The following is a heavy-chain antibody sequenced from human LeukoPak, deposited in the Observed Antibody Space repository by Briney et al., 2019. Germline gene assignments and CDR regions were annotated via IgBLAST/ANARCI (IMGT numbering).Heavy chain of an antibody. D-gene: IGHD2/OR15-2a*01. CDR3: ARDVYAASDY. J-gene: IGHJ4*02. V-gene: IGHV3-74*01. Sequence: PGGSLRLSCAASGFTFSSYWMHWVRQAPGKGLAWVSRISTDGSTISHADSVKGRFTITRDNAKNTLYLQMNSLRAEDTAVYYCARDVYAASDYWGQGTLVTVSS. CDR1: GFTFSSYW. CDR2: ISTDGSTI.